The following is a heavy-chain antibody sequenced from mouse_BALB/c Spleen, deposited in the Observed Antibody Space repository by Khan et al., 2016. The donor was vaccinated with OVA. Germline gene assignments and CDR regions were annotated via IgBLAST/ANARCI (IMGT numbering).Heavy chain of an antibody. Sequence: EVELVESGGGLVQPGGSRKLSCAASGFTFSSYGMHWVRQAPEKGLAWVAYISGDSSTIYYADTVQGRFTISRDNPKNTLFLQMTSLMSEDTAMYYCATSYYYGYYFDYWGPGTTLTVSS. V-gene: IGHV5-17*02. J-gene: IGHJ2*01. CDR3: ATSYYYGYYFDY. D-gene: IGHD1-1*01. CDR2: ISGDSSTI. CDR1: GFTFSSYG.